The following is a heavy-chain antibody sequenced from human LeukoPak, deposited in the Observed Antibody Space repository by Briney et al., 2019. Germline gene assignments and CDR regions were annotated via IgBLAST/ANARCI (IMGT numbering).Heavy chain of an antibody. CDR2: IDPSGGGT. Sequence: EASVTVSCKASGYTFTSYYMHWVRRAPGQGLEWMGIIDPSGGGTTYAQNFQSRVTMTRDTSTSTVYMELSSLRSEDTAVYYCATWGSSSSPLPRMDVWGQGTTVTVSS. J-gene: IGHJ6*02. D-gene: IGHD6-13*01. CDR1: GYTFTSYY. CDR3: ATWGSSSSPLPRMDV. V-gene: IGHV1-46*01.